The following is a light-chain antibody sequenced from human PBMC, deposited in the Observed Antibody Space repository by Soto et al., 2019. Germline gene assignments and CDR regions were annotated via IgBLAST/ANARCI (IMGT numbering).Light chain of an antibody. CDR2: TAS. V-gene: IGKV1-39*01. J-gene: IGKJ5*01. CDR3: QQSYSTPIT. Sequence: DIQMTQSPSSLSASVGDRVTISCRASESIGIYVNWYQQKPGKAPKLLIYTASSLQSGVPSRFSGSGSGTDCTLTISSLQPEDFATYYCQQSYSTPITFGQGTRLEIK. CDR1: ESIGIY.